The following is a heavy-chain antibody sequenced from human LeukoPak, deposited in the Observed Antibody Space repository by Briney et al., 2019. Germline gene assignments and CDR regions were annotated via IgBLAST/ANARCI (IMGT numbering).Heavy chain of an antibody. J-gene: IGHJ4*02. V-gene: IGHV3-23*01. CDR3: AKASQWELLPILSFDY. CDR2: ISGSGGST. CDR1: GFTFSSYA. D-gene: IGHD1-26*01. Sequence: GGSLRLSCAASGFTFSSYAMSWVRQAPGKGLEWVSAISGSGGSTYYADSVKGRFTISRDNSKNTLYLQMNSLRAEDMALYYCAKASQWELLPILSFDYWGQGTLVTVSS.